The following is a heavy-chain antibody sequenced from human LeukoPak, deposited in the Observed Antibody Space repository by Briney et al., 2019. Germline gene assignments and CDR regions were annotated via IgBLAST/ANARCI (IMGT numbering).Heavy chain of an antibody. D-gene: IGHD3-10*01. CDR2: ISYDGSNK. CDR3: ARGLQSGTQRGFFDY. Sequence: PGGSLRLSCAASGFTFSTYAMDWVRQAPGKGLEWVAVISYDGSNKYNADSVKGRFTISRDNSNSTLYLQMNSLRAEDTAVYYCARGLQSGTQRGFFDYWGQGTLVTVSS. CDR1: GFTFSTYA. J-gene: IGHJ4*02. V-gene: IGHV3-30-3*01.